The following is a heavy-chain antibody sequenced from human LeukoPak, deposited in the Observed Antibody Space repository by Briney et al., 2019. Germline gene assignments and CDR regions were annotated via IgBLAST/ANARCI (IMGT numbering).Heavy chain of an antibody. J-gene: IGHJ5*02. Sequence: PGGSLRLSCAASGFTFSGAAVHWVRECSGEGLERGCHIDKKDNLYATAYAESVTGRFPISSDDPKDTAFLHMDSLKTEDTALYYCTRDRGTYNWFDPWGQGTLVTVSS. CDR1: GFTFSGAA. D-gene: IGHD2-15*01. CDR3: TRDRGTYNWFDP. V-gene: IGHV3-73*01. CDR2: IDKKDNLYAT.